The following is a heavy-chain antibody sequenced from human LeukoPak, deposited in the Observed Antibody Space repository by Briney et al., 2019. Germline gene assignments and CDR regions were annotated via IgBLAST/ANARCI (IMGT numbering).Heavy chain of an antibody. CDR2: IRYDGSNK. Sequence: PGGSLRLSCAASGFTFSSYGMHWVRQAPGKGLEWVAFIRYDGSNKYYADSVKGRFTISRDNSKNTLYLQMNSLRAEDTAVYYCAFLSDDYGDYAVDYWGQGTLVTVSS. CDR1: GFTFSSYG. V-gene: IGHV3-30*02. CDR3: AFLSDDYGDYAVDY. J-gene: IGHJ4*02. D-gene: IGHD4-17*01.